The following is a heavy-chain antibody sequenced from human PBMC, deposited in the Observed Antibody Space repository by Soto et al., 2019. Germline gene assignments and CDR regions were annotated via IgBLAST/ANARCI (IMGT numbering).Heavy chain of an antibody. CDR1: GGSFSGYY. Sequence: PSETLSLTCAVYGGSFSGYYWSWIRQPPGKGLEWIGEINHSGSTNYNPSLKSRVTISVDTSKNQFSLKLSSVTAADTAVYYCARVHTAMANDYWGQGTLVTVSS. CDR2: INHSGST. V-gene: IGHV4-34*01. D-gene: IGHD5-18*01. CDR3: ARVHTAMANDY. J-gene: IGHJ4*02.